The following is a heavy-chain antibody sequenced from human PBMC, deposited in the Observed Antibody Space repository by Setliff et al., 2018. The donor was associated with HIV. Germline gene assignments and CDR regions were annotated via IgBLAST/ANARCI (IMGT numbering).Heavy chain of an antibody. J-gene: IGHJ6*02. Sequence: LSLTCTVSGGSISSSSYYWGWVRQPPGKGLEWIGSMYYSGSTYYTPSLKSRVTISVDTSKNQFSLKLSSVTAADTAVYYCARRPAGAVAGGYGMDVWGQGTTVTVSS. CDR1: GGSISSSSYY. CDR2: MYYSGST. CDR3: ARRPAGAVAGGYGMDV. V-gene: IGHV4-39*07. D-gene: IGHD6-19*01.